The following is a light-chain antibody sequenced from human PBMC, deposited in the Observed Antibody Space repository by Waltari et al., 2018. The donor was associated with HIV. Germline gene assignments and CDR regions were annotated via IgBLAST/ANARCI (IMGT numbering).Light chain of an antibody. Sequence: SYVLTQPPSESVAPGQTARVTCGGHNVGSTSVHWYQQKAGHTPTLVLYDDTDRPSGIPERFSGSNSVNTATLTISRVEVGDEADYYCHVWDSAGDGHVFGSGTKVTV. CDR2: DDT. J-gene: IGLJ1*01. V-gene: IGLV3-21*02. CDR1: NVGSTS. CDR3: HVWDSAGDGHV.